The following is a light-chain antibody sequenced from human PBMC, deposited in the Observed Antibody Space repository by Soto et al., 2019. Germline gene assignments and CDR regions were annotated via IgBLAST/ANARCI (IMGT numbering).Light chain of an antibody. V-gene: IGKV3-20*01. CDR2: AAS. CDR3: QQYGSAPQT. Sequence: EIVLTQSPGTLSLSPGERATLSCRTSQSVDSNCLARYQQKPGQAPRLLIYAASNRATVIPDRFSGSGSGTDFTLTISRLEPEDFAVYYCQQYGSAPQTFGQGTRVEVE. J-gene: IGKJ1*01. CDR1: QSVDSNC.